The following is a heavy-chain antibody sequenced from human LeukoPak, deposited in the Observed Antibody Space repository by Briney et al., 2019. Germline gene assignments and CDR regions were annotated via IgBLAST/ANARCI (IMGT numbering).Heavy chain of an antibody. CDR3: ARDTGSYCSSTSCSGPYNWFDP. J-gene: IGHJ5*02. Sequence: GASVKVSCKASGYTFTGYYMRWVRQAPGQGLEWMGWINPNSGGTNYAQKFQGRVTMTRDTSISTAYMELSRLRSDDTAVYYCARDTGSYCSSTSCSGPYNWFDPWGQGTLVTVSS. CDR1: GYTFTGYY. CDR2: INPNSGGT. V-gene: IGHV1-2*02. D-gene: IGHD2-2*01.